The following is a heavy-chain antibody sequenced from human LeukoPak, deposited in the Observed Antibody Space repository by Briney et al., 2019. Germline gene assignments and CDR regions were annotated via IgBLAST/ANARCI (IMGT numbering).Heavy chain of an antibody. D-gene: IGHD2-21*02. J-gene: IGHJ4*02. V-gene: IGHV3-7*01. CDR3: ATDPRLAYCGGDCYWL. CDR1: GFTFSSHW. Sequence: GGSLRLSCAASGFTFSSHWMSWVRQAPGKGLEWVANIKQDGSEKYYVDSVKGRFTISRDNAKNSLYLQMNSLRAEDTAVYYCATDPRLAYCGGDCYWLWGQGTLVTVSS. CDR2: IKQDGSEK.